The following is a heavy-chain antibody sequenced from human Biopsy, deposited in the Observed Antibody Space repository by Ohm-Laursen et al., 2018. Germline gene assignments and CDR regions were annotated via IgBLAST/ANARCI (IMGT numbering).Heavy chain of an antibody. D-gene: IGHD6-13*01. CDR1: GSSLSARGMC. CDR2: VAWDDYK. V-gene: IGHV2-70*11. J-gene: IGHJ6*02. Sequence: TQTLTLTCSFSGSSLSARGMCVSWIRQAPGKALEWLARVAWDDYKDYSASLQTKLSISKDTSNDQVVLTVNNVDPADTATYYCARTPILIVSAGLVYRHRRHLQGMDVWGQGIAVTVS. CDR3: ARTPILIVSAGLVYRHRRHLQGMDV.